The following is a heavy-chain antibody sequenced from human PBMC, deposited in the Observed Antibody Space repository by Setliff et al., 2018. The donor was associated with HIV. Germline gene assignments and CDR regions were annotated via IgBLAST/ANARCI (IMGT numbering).Heavy chain of an antibody. D-gene: IGHD1-1*01. CDR3: ARVGPESLPYTWDDEADTFDS. CDR2: ITGYNGNT. Sequence: ASVKVSCKASGYIFTNYGISWVRQAPGQGLEWMGWITGYNGNTNYAEKFQGRVTMTIDTSTSTAYLGLRSLSSDDTSVYYCARVGPESLPYTWDDEADTFDSWGQGTMVTVSS. J-gene: IGHJ3*02. V-gene: IGHV1-18*01. CDR1: GYIFTNYG.